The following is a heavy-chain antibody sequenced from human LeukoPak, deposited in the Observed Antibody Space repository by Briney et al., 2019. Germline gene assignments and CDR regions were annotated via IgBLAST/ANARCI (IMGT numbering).Heavy chain of an antibody. Sequence: GVSLRLSSAASGFTFSSYEMNWVRQAPGKGLEWDSYISSSGSTIYYADSVKGRFTISRDNAKNSLYLQMNSLRAEDTAVYYCARATNWGWVGAFDIWGQGTMVTVSS. CDR1: GFTFSSYE. D-gene: IGHD7-27*01. CDR2: ISSSGSTI. CDR3: ARATNWGWVGAFDI. V-gene: IGHV3-48*03. J-gene: IGHJ3*02.